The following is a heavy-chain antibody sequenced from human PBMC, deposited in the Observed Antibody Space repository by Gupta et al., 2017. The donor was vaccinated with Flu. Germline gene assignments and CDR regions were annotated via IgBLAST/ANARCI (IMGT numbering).Heavy chain of an antibody. CDR2: ISPSATI. J-gene: IGHJ4*02. CDR3: ARGHWDN. V-gene: IGHV3-48*03. CDR1: GFTLSSHD. Sequence: EVQLVESGGGSVQPGGSRRISCVASGFTLSSHDMSWVRPAPGRRLEWVSFISPSATIYYGDPVRGRFTISRDNAKNSLYLQMSGLRDEDTAVYYCARGHWDNWGQGTLVTVSS.